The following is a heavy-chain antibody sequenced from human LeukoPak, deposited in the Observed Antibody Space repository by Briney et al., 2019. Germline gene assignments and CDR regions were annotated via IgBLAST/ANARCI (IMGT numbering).Heavy chain of an antibody. Sequence: GASVKVSCKASGYTFTGYYMHWVRQAPGQGLEWMGWINPNSGGTNYAQKFQGRVTMTRDTSIRTAYMELSRLRSDDTAVYYCARGPYYGWGRRGYYFDYWGQGTLVTVSS. CDR2: INPNSGGT. CDR3: ARGPYYGWGRRGYYFDY. CDR1: GYTFTGYY. J-gene: IGHJ4*02. D-gene: IGHD3-10*01. V-gene: IGHV1-2*02.